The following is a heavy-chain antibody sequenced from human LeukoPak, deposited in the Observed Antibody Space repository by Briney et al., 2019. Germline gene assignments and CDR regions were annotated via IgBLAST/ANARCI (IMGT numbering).Heavy chain of an antibody. CDR3: ARDSDIVVVVDEGADAFDI. CDR1: GYSISSGYY. Sequence: PSETLSFTCTVSGYSISSGYYWGWIRQPPGKGLEWIGSIYHSGSTYYNPSLKSRVTISVGTSKNQFSLKLSSVTAADTAVYYCARDSDIVVVVDEGADAFDIWGQGTMVTVSS. J-gene: IGHJ3*02. V-gene: IGHV4-38-2*02. D-gene: IGHD2-15*01. CDR2: IYHSGST.